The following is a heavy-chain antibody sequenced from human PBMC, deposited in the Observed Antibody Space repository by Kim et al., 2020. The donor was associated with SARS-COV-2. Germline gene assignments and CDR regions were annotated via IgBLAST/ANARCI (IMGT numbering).Heavy chain of an antibody. V-gene: IGHV3-74*01. CDR2: INSDGSST. CDR3: ARALVSVVRGVIMNGYYYYGMDV. D-gene: IGHD3-10*01. CDR1: GFTFSSYW. J-gene: IGHJ6*02. Sequence: GGSLRLSCAASGFTFSSYWMHWVRQAPGKGLVWVSRINSDGSSTSYADSVKGRFTISRDNAKNTLYLQMNSLRAEDTAVYYCARALVSVVRGVIMNGYYYYGMDVWGQGTTVTVSS.